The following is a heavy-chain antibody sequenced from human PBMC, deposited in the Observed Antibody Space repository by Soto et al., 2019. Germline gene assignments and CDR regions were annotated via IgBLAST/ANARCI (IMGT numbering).Heavy chain of an antibody. CDR2: IWYDGSNK. D-gene: IGHD6-13*01. V-gene: IGHV3-33*01. Sequence: GGSLRLSCAASGFTFSSYGMHWVRQAPGKGLEWVAVIWYDGSNKYYADSVKGRFTISRDNSKNTLYLQMNSLRAEDTAVYYCARGLSSSHYWYFDLWGRGTRVTVSS. J-gene: IGHJ2*01. CDR1: GFTFSSYG. CDR3: ARGLSSSHYWYFDL.